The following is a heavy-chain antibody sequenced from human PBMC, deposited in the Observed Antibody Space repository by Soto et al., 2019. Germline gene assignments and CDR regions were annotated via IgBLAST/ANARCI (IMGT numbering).Heavy chain of an antibody. V-gene: IGHV1-2*04. J-gene: IGHJ5*02. D-gene: IGHD2-15*01. CDR1: GYTFTGYY. Sequence: QVQLVQSGAEVKKPGASVKVSCKASGYTFTGYYMHWVRQAPGQGLEWMGWINPNSGGTNYAQKFQGWVTMTRDTSISTAYMELSRLRSDDTAVYYCARAEGGLAANGGFDPWGQGTLVTVSS. CDR2: INPNSGGT. CDR3: ARAEGGLAANGGFDP.